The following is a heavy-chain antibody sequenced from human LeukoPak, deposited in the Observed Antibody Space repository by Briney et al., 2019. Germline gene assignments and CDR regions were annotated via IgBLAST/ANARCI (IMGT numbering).Heavy chain of an antibody. D-gene: IGHD2-2*01. CDR3: ARGDCSSTSCSFDLGPFDY. J-gene: IGHJ4*02. V-gene: IGHV4-31*03. CDR1: GGSISSGGYY. CDR2: IYYSGST. Sequence: SQTLSLTCTVSGGSISSGGYYWSWIRQHPGKGLEWIGYIYYSGSTYYNPSLKSRVTISVDTSKNQFSLKLSSVTAADTAMYYCARGDCSSTSCSFDLGPFDYWGQGTLVTVSS.